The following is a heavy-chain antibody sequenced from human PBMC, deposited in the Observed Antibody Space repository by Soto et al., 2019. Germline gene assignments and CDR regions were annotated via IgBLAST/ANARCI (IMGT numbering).Heavy chain of an antibody. CDR3: AKDTGGPPVGTYYFDN. J-gene: IGHJ4*02. V-gene: IGHV3-21*01. Sequence: EVQLVESGGGLVKPGGSLRLSCAASGFTFNTYTMTWVRQAPGKGLEWVSSITSTSSYIYYADSVKGRFTISRDNAKNSLYLQMSSLRAEDTAVYYCAKDTGGPPVGTYYFDNWGQGTLVTVSS. CDR1: GFTFNTYT. D-gene: IGHD6-13*01. CDR2: ITSTSSYI.